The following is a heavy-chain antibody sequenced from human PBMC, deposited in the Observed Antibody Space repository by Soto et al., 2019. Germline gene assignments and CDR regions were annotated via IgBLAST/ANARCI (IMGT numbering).Heavy chain of an antibody. CDR2: IRSKAASYAT. CDR3: TIVYYDILTGYSDY. Sequence: GGSLRLSCAASGFTFSDSAMHWVRQASGKGLEWVGRIRSKAASYATAYAASVKGRFTISRDDSQNTAYLHMNSLETDDTAVYYCTIVYYDILTGYSDYWGRGTLVTVSS. D-gene: IGHD3-9*01. J-gene: IGHJ4*02. V-gene: IGHV3-73*01. CDR1: GFTFSDSA.